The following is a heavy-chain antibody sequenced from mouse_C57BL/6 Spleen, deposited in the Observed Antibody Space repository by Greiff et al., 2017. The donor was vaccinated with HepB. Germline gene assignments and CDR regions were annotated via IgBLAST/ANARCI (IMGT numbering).Heavy chain of an antibody. D-gene: IGHD2-10*01. Sequence: QVQLQQPGAELVKPGASVKLSCKASGYTFTSYWMQWVKQRPGQGLEWIGEIDPSDSYTNYNQKFKGKATLTVDTSSSTAYMQLSSLTSEDSAVYYCARSYPYYYAMDYWGQGTSVTVSS. CDR3: ARSYPYYYAMDY. CDR2: IDPSDSYT. V-gene: IGHV1-50*01. J-gene: IGHJ4*01. CDR1: GYTFTSYW.